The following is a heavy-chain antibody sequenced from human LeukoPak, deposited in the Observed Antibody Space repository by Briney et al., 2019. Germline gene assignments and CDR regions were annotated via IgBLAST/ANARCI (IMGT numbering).Heavy chain of an antibody. V-gene: IGHV4-39*07. D-gene: IGHD4-17*01. CDR3: ARATVRTGFDY. CDR1: GGSISSSSYY. CDR2: IYYSGST. J-gene: IGHJ4*02. Sequence: SETLSLTCTVSGGSISSSSYYWGWIRQPPGKGLEWIGSIYYSGSTYYNPSLKSRVTISVDTSKNQFSLKLSSVTAADTAVYYCARATVRTGFDYWGQGTLVTVSS.